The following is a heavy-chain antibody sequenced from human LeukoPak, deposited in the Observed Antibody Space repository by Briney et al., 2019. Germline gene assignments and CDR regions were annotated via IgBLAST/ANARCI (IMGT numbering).Heavy chain of an antibody. J-gene: IGHJ4*02. Sequence: SETLSLTCTVSGDSVSNYYWSWLRQPPGKRLEWIGHSSYSASTKYNPSLNSRVTLSVDTSKNQLSLKLSSVTAADTAVYYCARHVGNTLYFLDYWGQGILVTVSS. CDR3: ARHVGNTLYFLDY. CDR1: GDSVSNYY. V-gene: IGHV4-59*08. D-gene: IGHD1/OR15-1a*01. CDR2: SSYSAST.